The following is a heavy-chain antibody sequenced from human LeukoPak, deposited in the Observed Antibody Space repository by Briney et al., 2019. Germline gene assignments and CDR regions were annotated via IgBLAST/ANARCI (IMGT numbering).Heavy chain of an antibody. V-gene: IGHV4-39*01. J-gene: IGHJ3*02. CDR1: GGSISSSSYY. D-gene: IGHD3-3*01. Sequence: SETLSLTCTVSGGSISSSSYYWGWIRQPPGKGLEWIGSIYYSGSTYYNPSLKSRVTISVDTSKNQFSLKLSSVTAADTAVYYCASPKREEYDFWSGPTDAFDIWGQGTMVTVSS. CDR2: IYYSGST. CDR3: ASPKREEYDFWSGPTDAFDI.